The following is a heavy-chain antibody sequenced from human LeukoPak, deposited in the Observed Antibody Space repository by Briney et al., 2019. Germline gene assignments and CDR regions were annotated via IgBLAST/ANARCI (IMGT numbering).Heavy chain of an antibody. Sequence: PGGSLRLSCAASGFTVSSNYMSWVRQAPGKGLEWVSVIYSGGSTYYADSVKGRFTISRDNSKNTLYLQMNSLRAEDTAVYYCARDLDNYYYGMDVWGQGTTVTVSS. CDR1: GFTVSSNY. CDR3: ARDLDNYYYGMDV. V-gene: IGHV3-66*01. D-gene: IGHD3/OR15-3a*01. J-gene: IGHJ6*02. CDR2: IYSGGST.